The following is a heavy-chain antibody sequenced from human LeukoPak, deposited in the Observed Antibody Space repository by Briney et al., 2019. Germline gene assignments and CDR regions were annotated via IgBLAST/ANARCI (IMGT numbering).Heavy chain of an antibody. D-gene: IGHD5-18*01. CDR3: ARRYSYGPHCDY. CDR1: GGSISSSSYY. Sequence: SETLSLTCTVSGGSISSSSYYWGWIRQPPGKGLEWIGSIYYSGSTYYNPSLKSRVTISVDTSKNQFSLKLSSVTAADTAVYYCARRYSYGPHCDYWGQGTLVTVSS. J-gene: IGHJ4*02. V-gene: IGHV4-39*01. CDR2: IYYSGST.